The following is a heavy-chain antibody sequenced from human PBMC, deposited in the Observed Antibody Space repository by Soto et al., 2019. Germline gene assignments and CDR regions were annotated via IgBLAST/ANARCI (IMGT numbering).Heavy chain of an antibody. D-gene: IGHD3-3*01. Sequence: QVQVVESGGGVIQAGRSLRLSCAVSGVSLRDSGMHWVRQAPGKGPEWVAVLWYDGNTKYYGDSVRGRFTVFRDVSRNTLYLDMNALRVEDTAVYYCTRDLSRRASFWKNDPFDIWGQGTAVHVSS. J-gene: IGHJ3*02. CDR3: TRDLSRRASFWKNDPFDI. CDR1: GVSLRDSG. V-gene: IGHV3-33*01. CDR2: LWYDGNTK.